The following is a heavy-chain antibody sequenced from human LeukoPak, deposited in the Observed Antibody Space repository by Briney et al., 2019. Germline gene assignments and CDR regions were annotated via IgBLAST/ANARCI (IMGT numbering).Heavy chain of an antibody. V-gene: IGHV3-74*03. J-gene: IGHJ4*02. CDR3: TRDLDYGGKSNFDY. CDR1: GFTFSSYE. D-gene: IGHD4-23*01. CDR2: IKSAGSSI. Sequence: GGSLRLSCVASGFTFSSYEMNWVRQAPGKGLVWVSRIKSAGSSIMYADSVKGRFTISRDNAKNTLYLQMNSLRAEDTAVYYCTRDLDYGGKSNFDYWGQGTLVTVSS.